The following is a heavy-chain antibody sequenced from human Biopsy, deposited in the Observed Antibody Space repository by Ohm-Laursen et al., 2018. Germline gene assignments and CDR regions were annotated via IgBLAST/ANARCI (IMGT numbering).Heavy chain of an antibody. V-gene: IGHV4-59*07. D-gene: IGHD7-27*01. J-gene: IGHJ4*02. CDR1: GRSNKIYY. Sequence: SDTLSLTCTVSGRSNKIYYWIGTRQSPGKGLEWIGVIYYTGHTSYNPDLKSQATISVDTSKNQFPLKVISATAADTSVYYCARLTGDPSYWGQGILVTVSS. CDR3: ARLTGDPSY. CDR2: IYYTGHT.